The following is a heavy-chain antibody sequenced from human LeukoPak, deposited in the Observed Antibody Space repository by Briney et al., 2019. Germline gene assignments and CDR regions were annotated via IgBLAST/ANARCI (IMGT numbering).Heavy chain of an antibody. Sequence: SVPLSLTCALYVGSYRGYYWSWMRHPPGEAREWIGQFNHSGSTNYNPSLKSRVNISVDASKKLISLRLSSVTAADMDVYYCARASVAGSIPVRPLSKEMTLSSYFDFWDQGNLVTVSS. D-gene: IGHD2-2*02. CDR1: VGSYRGYY. J-gene: IGHJ4*02. CDR3: ARASVAGSIPVRPLSKEMTLSSYFDF. V-gene: IGHV4-34*01. CDR2: FNHSGST.